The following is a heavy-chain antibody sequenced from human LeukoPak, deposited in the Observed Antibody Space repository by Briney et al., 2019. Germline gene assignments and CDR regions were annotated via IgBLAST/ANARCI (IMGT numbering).Heavy chain of an antibody. CDR3: AGHTPGYSSVDY. CDR2: IYCSGST. CDR1: GGSISSYY. V-gene: IGHV4-59*01. D-gene: IGHD6-25*01. J-gene: IGHJ4*02. Sequence: SETLSLTCTVSGGSISSYYWSWIRQPPGKGLEWIGYIYCSGSTNYNPSLKSRVTISVDTSKNQFSLKLSSVTAADTAVYYCAGHTPGYSSVDYWGQGTLVTVSS.